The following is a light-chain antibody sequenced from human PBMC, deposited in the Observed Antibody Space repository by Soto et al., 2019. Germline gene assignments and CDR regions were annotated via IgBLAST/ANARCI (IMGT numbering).Light chain of an antibody. J-gene: IGKJ1*01. CDR3: QQYDNSPTLT. V-gene: IGKV3-20*01. CDR1: QSVSSRY. Sequence: EIVLTQSPGTLSLSPGERVTLSCRASQSVSSRYLAWYQQKPGQAPRLLIYGASNRATGIPDRFTGSGSGADFTLTISRLEPEDFAVYYCQQYDNSPTLTFGQGTKVEIK. CDR2: GAS.